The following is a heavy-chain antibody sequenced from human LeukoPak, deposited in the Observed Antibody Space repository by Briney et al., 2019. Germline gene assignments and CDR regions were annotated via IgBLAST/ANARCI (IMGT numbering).Heavy chain of an antibody. J-gene: IGHJ4*02. CDR1: GGSISSYY. D-gene: IGHD1-26*01. CDR2: IYYSGST. CDR3: ARDGHVGKGYFDY. Sequence: PSETLSLTCTVSGGSISSYYWSWIRQPPGKGLEWIGYIYYSGSTNYNPSLKSRVTISVDTSKNQFSLKLSSVTAADTAVYYCARDGHVGKGYFDYWGQGTLVTVSS. V-gene: IGHV4-59*12.